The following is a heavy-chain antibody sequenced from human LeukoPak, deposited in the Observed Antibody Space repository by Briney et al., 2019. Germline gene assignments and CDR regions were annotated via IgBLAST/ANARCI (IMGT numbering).Heavy chain of an antibody. CDR1: GFTFSSYG. CDR2: IWYDGSNK. Sequence: GGSLRLSCAASGFTFSSYGMHWVRQAPGKGLEWVAVIWYDGSNKYYADSVKGRFTISRDNSKYTLYLQMNSLRAEDTAVYYCASRSRQWLGVDYWGQGTLVTVSS. V-gene: IGHV3-33*01. J-gene: IGHJ4*02. CDR3: ASRSRQWLGVDY. D-gene: IGHD6-19*01.